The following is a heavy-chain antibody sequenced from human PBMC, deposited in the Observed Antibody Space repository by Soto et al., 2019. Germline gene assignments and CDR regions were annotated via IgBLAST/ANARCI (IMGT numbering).Heavy chain of an antibody. CDR1: GYTFTSYY. CDR2: INPSGGST. Sequence: QVQLVQSGAEVKKPGASVKVSCKASGYTFTSYYMHWVRQAPGQGLEWMGIINPSGGSTSYAQKFQGRVTMTRDTSTSTVYMELSSLRSEDTAVYYCARDQYGDGAVEYNWFAPWGEASLVVVAS. V-gene: IGHV1-46*01. CDR3: ARDQYGDGAVEYNWFAP. D-gene: IGHD5-18*01. J-gene: IGHJ5*02.